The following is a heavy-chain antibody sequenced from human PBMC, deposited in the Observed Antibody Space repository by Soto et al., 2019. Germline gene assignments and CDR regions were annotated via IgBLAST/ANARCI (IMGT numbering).Heavy chain of an antibody. CDR3: ARGKGSSGYYWNFDY. D-gene: IGHD3-22*01. CDR1: GGSLSSDY. V-gene: IGHV4-59*01. Sequence: SGTLSLTCPVSGGSLSSDYWGWIRPPPREGLEWIGYIYYSGSTNYNPSLKSRVTISVDTSKNQFSLKLSSVTAADTAVYYCARGKGSSGYYWNFDYWGQGTLVTVSS. J-gene: IGHJ4*02. CDR2: IYYSGST.